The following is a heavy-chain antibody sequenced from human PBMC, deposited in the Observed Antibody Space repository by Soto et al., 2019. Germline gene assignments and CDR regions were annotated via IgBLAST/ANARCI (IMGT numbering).Heavy chain of an antibody. CDR1: GGTFSSYA. J-gene: IGHJ4*02. Sequence: QVQLVQSGAEVKKPGSSVKVSCKASGGTFSSYAISWVRQAPGQGLEWMGGMIPIFGTANYAQKFQGRVTITADQTTSTADMERSSRRSEDTAVYYCARDPMVLDWSYWCQGTLVTVSS. CDR2: MIPIFGTA. D-gene: IGHD3-3*01. CDR3: ARDPMVLDWSY. V-gene: IGHV1-69*01.